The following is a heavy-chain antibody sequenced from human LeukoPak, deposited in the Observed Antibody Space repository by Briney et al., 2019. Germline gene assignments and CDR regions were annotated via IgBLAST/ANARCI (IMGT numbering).Heavy chain of an antibody. J-gene: IGHJ3*02. V-gene: IGHV1-18*01. CDR3: ARVRAYYCSLCAFDI. Sequence: AGSVTVSCTASGYTFTSYGMSWVRQAPGQGLEWVGWINAYEGNTNYAQTLQGRVTITTDTAKSTAYMQLSRLRADDTAVYYCARVRAYYCSLCAFDIWGQGTMVTVSS. D-gene: IGHD3-22*01. CDR2: INAYEGNT. CDR1: GYTFTSYG.